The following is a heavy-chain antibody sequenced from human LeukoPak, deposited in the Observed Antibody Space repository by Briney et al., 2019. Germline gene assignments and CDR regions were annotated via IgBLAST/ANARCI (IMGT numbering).Heavy chain of an antibody. J-gene: IGHJ5*02. CDR1: VYTFTGYY. CDR2: INPNSGGT. V-gene: IGHV1-2*02. Sequence: ASVKVSCKASVYTFTGYYMHWVRQAPGQGLEWMGWINPNSGGTNYAQKFQGRVTMTRDTSISTAYMELSRLRSDDTAVYYCARDPYGDYGFDPWGQGTLVTVSS. CDR3: ARDPYGDYGFDP. D-gene: IGHD4-17*01.